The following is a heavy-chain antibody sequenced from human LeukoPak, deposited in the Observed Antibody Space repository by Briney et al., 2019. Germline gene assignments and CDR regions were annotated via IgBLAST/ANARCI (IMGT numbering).Heavy chain of an antibody. V-gene: IGHV4-31*03. D-gene: IGHD3-10*01. CDR1: GGSISSGGYY. Sequence: PSETLSLTCTVSGGSISSGGYYWSWIRQHPGKGLEWIGYIYYSGSTYYNPSLKSRVTISVDTSKNQFSLKLSSVTAADTAVYYCARGVTMVRGVIIFPLYWFDPWGQGTLVTVSS. CDR3: ARGVTMVRGVIIFPLYWFDP. CDR2: IYYSGST. J-gene: IGHJ5*02.